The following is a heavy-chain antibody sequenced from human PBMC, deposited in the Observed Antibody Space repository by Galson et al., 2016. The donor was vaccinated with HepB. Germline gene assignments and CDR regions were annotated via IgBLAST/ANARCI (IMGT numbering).Heavy chain of an antibody. D-gene: IGHD1-1*01. V-gene: IGHV4-39*01. Sequence: ETLSLTCSVSDGSISSGSFSWGWIRQPPGKGLEWIGTVYRGRTYYNPSLAGRGTISVGMSTGLFALKLTSLTAADTAVYYCARAGSTTEASFDSWGQGTLVAVSS. J-gene: IGHJ4*02. CDR2: VYRGRT. CDR1: DGSISSGSFS. CDR3: ARAGSTTEASFDS.